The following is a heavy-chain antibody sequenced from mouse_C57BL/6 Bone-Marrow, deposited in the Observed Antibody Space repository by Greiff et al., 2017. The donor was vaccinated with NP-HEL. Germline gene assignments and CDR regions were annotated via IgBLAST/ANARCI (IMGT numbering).Heavy chain of an antibody. D-gene: IGHD2-1*01. CDR1: GYTFTDYE. CDR2: IDPETGGT. Sequence: QVQLQQSGAELVRPGASVTLSCKASGYTFTDYEMHWVKQTPVHGLEWIGAIDPETGGTAYNQKFKGKAILTAGKSSSTAYMELRSLTSEDSAVYYCTRDYYGNLHFDYWGQGTTLTVSS. V-gene: IGHV1-15*01. CDR3: TRDYYGNLHFDY. J-gene: IGHJ2*01.